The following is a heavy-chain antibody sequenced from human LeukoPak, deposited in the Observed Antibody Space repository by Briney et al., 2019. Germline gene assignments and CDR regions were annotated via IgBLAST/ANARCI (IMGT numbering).Heavy chain of an antibody. D-gene: IGHD5-12*01. J-gene: IGHJ4*02. Sequence: GGSLRLSCAVSGFTFSSCAMSWVRQAPGPGLEWVSVNSGSGGGTSYADSVQGRFTISRDNSKNTLFLQMKSLRAEDTAVYYCAQRSGGYDFDYWGQGTLVTVSS. V-gene: IGHV3-23*01. CDR3: AQRSGGYDFDY. CDR1: GFTFSSCA. CDR2: NSGSGGGT.